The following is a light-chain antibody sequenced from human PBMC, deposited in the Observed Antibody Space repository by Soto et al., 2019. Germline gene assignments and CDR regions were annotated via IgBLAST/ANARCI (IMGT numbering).Light chain of an antibody. J-gene: IGLJ1*01. V-gene: IGLV2-8*01. CDR1: SGDVGGYNY. CDR2: AVT. Sequence: QSALTQPPSASGSPGRSVTISCTGTSGDVGGYNYVSWYQHHPGKAPQLIIYAVTQRPSGVPDRFSGSKSGNTASLTVSGLQAEDEADYYCSSYAGSNNYVFXTGTKVTVL. CDR3: SSYAGSNNYV.